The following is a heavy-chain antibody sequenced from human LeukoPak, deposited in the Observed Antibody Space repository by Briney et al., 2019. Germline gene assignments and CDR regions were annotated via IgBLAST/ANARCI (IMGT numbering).Heavy chain of an antibody. Sequence: SETLSLTCSVSGDSVSRSDSYWDWIRQPPGKGLEWIGTIYYSGRTYYIPSLKSRVTMSVDPSNNQFSLNLRSVTAADTALYYCARRRYYDGSGYLEWGQGTLLSVSS. CDR2: IYYSGRT. CDR1: GDSVSRSDSY. D-gene: IGHD3-22*01. J-gene: IGHJ1*01. V-gene: IGHV4-39*01. CDR3: ARRRYYDGSGYLE.